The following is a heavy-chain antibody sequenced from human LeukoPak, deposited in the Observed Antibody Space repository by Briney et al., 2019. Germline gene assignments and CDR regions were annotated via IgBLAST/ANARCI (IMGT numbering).Heavy chain of an antibody. Sequence: SETLSLTCAVYAGSFSAYYWNWIHQPPGKGLEWIGEINHSGSTNYNPSLKNRVTISVDTSKNQFSLKLSSVATADTAVYYCARGSAGDSSGSYDYWGQGTLVTVSS. J-gene: IGHJ4*02. CDR2: INHSGST. CDR1: AGSFSAYY. CDR3: ARGSAGDSSGSYDY. D-gene: IGHD3-22*01. V-gene: IGHV4-34*01.